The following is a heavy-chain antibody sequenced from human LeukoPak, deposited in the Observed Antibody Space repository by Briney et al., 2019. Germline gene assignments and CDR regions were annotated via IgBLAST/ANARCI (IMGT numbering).Heavy chain of an antibody. D-gene: IGHD2-8*02. CDR1: GFTFNTYG. Sequence: GGSLRLSCAASGFTFNTYGVSWVRHSPGEGLEWVSAISGSATGYMTNYADSVKGRFTISRDNDKNTLYLQMSSLRVEDTAVYYCTNHYWALEFWGQGTLVTVSS. J-gene: IGHJ4*02. CDR2: ISGSATGYMT. V-gene: IGHV3-23*01. CDR3: TNHYWALEF.